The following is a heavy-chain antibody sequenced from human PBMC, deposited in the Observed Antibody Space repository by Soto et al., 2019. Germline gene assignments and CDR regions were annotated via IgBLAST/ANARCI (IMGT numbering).Heavy chain of an antibody. CDR1: GHTSIGYY. D-gene: IGHD3-3*01. V-gene: IGHV1-2*02. Sequence: SVKVSCKASGHTSIGYYMHWVRQAPGQGPEWMGWINPNSGGTKYEQRLQGRVTLTRDTSSSTVYMELSSLRSDDTAIYYCVCILRVVESPPYWGQGTPVTVSS. CDR2: INPNSGGT. CDR3: VCILRVVESPPY. J-gene: IGHJ4*02.